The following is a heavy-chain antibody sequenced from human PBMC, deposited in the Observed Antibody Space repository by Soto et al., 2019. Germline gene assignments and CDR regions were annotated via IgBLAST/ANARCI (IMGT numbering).Heavy chain of an antibody. CDR1: GFNFANFG. CDR2: ISRDGRGE. Sequence: GGSLRLSCVGSGFNFANFGIQWIRQAPGKGLEWVAIISRDGRGEAFADSVKGRFAISKDNSKNTVYLQMNGLRSDDTAVYYCAKEENQNYELDHWGQGKLVTVSS. D-gene: IGHD3-3*01. V-gene: IGHV3-30*18. J-gene: IGHJ1*01. CDR3: AKEENQNYELDH.